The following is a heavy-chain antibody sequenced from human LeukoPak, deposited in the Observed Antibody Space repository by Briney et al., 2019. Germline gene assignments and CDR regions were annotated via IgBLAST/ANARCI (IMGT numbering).Heavy chain of an antibody. Sequence: SETLSLTCTVSAGSISSSTYSWGWIRQPPGKGLEWIGSIYYSGSTYYNPSLKSRVTISVDTSKNQFSLKLSSVTAADTAVYYCARLGISSSWYDDYWGQGTLVTVSS. D-gene: IGHD6-13*01. CDR2: IYYSGST. CDR3: ARLGISSSWYDDY. CDR1: AGSISSSTYS. J-gene: IGHJ4*02. V-gene: IGHV4-39*01.